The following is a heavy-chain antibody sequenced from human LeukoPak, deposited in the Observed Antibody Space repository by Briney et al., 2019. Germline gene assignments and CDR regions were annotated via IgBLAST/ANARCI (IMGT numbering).Heavy chain of an antibody. J-gene: IGHJ4*02. Sequence: PGGSLRLSCAVSGFTVSSNYMNWVRQAPGKGLEWVSVIYSGGRTYYADSAKGRFTISRDNFKNTLYLQMNSLRVEDTAVYYCAREGTITAFGYWGQGTMVTVSS. CDR1: GFTVSSNY. CDR2: IYSGGRT. CDR3: AREGTITAFGY. V-gene: IGHV3-53*01. D-gene: IGHD1-7*01.